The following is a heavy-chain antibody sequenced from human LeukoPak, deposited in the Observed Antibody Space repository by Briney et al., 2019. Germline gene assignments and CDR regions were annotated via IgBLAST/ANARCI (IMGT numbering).Heavy chain of an antibody. V-gene: IGHV3-23*01. CDR3: ARSGSATWNSYFDL. J-gene: IGHJ2*01. D-gene: IGHD3-10*01. CDR2: INANAGST. CDR1: GFTFSNAW. Sequence: PGGSLRLSCAASGFTFSNAWMSWVRQAPGKGLEWISTINANAGSTYYADSVKGRFTISRDNSKNTLYLQLNSLRAEDTAVYYCARSGSATWNSYFDLWGRGTLVTVSS.